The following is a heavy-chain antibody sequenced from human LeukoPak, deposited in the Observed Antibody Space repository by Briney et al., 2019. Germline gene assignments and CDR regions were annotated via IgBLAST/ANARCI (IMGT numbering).Heavy chain of an antibody. D-gene: IGHD6-19*01. Sequence: PSETLSLTCAVYGGSFSGYYWSWIRQPPGKGLEWIGEINHSGSTNYNPSLKSRVTISVDTSKNQFSLKLSSVTAADTAVYYCARVQWLVRGGWFDPWGQGTLVTVSS. J-gene: IGHJ5*02. CDR2: INHSGST. V-gene: IGHV4-34*01. CDR3: ARVQWLVRGGWFDP. CDR1: GGSFSGYY.